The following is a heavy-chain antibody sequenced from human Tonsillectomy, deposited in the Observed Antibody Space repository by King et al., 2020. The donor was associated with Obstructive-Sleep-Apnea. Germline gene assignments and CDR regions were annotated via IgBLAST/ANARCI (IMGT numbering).Heavy chain of an antibody. Sequence: HVQLVESGGGVVQPGRSLRLSCTASGLTFSIYAMHWVRQAPGKGLEWVAVISHDGSNKQYADSMRGRFTISRDNSRNTLYLHMSSLRPEDTALYYCVRDDIVVVPGGHFYYYHSGSYAFDYWGQGALVTVSS. CDR2: ISHDGSNK. V-gene: IGHV3-30-3*01. D-gene: IGHD3-10*01. CDR1: GLTFSIYA. J-gene: IGHJ4*02. CDR3: VRDDIVVVPGGHFYYYHSGSYAFDY.